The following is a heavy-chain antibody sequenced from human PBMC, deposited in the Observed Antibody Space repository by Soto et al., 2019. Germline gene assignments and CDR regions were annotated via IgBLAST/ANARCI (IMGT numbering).Heavy chain of an antibody. CDR1: GFTFGSYV. V-gene: IGHV3-30*03. CDR2: ISYDGNNK. J-gene: IGHJ6*02. CDR3: TFYSAGTPSHYFYYGMDV. Sequence: VQLVESGGGAIQPGRSLRLSCAASGFTFGSYVMHWVRQAPGKGLEWVAVISYDGNNKYYADSVRGRFIISRDNSKNTLYLHMNSLSTEDTAVYFCTFYSAGTPSHYFYYGMDVWGLGTPVSVFS. D-gene: IGHD3-10*01.